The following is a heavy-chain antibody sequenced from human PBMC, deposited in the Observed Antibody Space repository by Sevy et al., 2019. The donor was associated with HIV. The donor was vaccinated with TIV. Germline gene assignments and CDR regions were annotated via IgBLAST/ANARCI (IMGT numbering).Heavy chain of an antibody. J-gene: IGHJ5*02. CDR3: ARETDNSARWLDP. V-gene: IGHV3-30*02. Sequence: GGSLRLSCPASGFTLNFHGMHWVRQAPGKGLEWVAFIWHDGSKKYLADSVKGRFTISRDNSKNTLFLQMNSLTVEDTAVYYCARETDNSARWLDPWGQGTLVTVSS. D-gene: IGHD4-4*01. CDR2: IWHDGSKK. CDR1: GFTLNFHG.